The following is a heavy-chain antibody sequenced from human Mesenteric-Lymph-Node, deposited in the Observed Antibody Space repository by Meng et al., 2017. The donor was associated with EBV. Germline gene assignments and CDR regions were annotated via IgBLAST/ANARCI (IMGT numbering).Heavy chain of an antibody. CDR3: ARVAGSNYGSGSYYFDY. Sequence: LREAGPGLVKPSGTLSLTCSVSGGDISSSSWWSWVRQPPGKGLEWLGEIYHSSGTTNYNPSLKSRVTISVDRSKNQFSLKLSSVTAADTAVYYCARVAGSNYGSGSYYFDYWGQGTLVTVSS. CDR2: IYHSSGTT. D-gene: IGHD3-10*01. CDR1: GGDISSSSW. J-gene: IGHJ4*02. V-gene: IGHV4-4*02.